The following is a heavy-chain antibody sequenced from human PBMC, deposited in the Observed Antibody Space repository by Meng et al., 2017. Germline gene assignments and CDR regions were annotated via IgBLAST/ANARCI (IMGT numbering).Heavy chain of an antibody. J-gene: IGHJ4*02. Sequence: GSLRLSCTVSGYSISSGYYWGWIRQPPGKGLEWIGSIYHSGSTYYNPSLKSRVTISVDTSKNQLSLKLSSVTAADTAVYYCARYREHYYDSSGYYRWSRGYYFDYWGQGTLVTVSS. D-gene: IGHD3-22*01. CDR3: ARYREHYYDSSGYYRWSRGYYFDY. V-gene: IGHV4-38-2*02. CDR1: GYSISSGYY. CDR2: IYHSGST.